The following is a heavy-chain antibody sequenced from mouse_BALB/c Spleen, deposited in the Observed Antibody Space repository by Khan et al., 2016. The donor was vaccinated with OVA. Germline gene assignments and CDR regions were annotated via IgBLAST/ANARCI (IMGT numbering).Heavy chain of an antibody. V-gene: IGHV1-7*01. CDR1: GYTFTPYW. CDR3: ARDRIDY. J-gene: IGHJ2*01. Sequence: QVQLKQSGAELAKPGASVKMSCTASGYTFTPYWMLWIKQRPGQGLEWIGYINPTSGYTDYNQKFKDKATLTADKSSSTAYMQLSSLTSDDSVVYYCARDRIDYWRQGTALTVTS. CDR2: INPTSGYT.